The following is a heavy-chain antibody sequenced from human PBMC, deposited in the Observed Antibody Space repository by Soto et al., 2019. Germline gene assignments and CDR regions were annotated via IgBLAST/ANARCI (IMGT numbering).Heavy chain of an antibody. J-gene: IGHJ3*02. CDR1: GDSVSSNSAA. CDR2: TYYRSKWYN. CDR3: ARERYGDYGRGTFDI. Sequence: PSQTLSLTCVISGDSVSSNSAAWNWIRQSPSRGLEWLGRTYYRSKWYNDYAESVKSRTTINPETSKNQFSLQLNSVTPEDTAVYYCARERYGDYGRGTFDIWVQGTMVTVSS. V-gene: IGHV6-1*01. D-gene: IGHD4-17*01.